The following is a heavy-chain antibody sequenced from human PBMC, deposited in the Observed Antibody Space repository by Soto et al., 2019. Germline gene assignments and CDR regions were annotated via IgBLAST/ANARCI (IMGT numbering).Heavy chain of an antibody. J-gene: IGHJ6*02. CDR2: INPSGGST. D-gene: IGHD2-15*01. CDR1: GYTFTSYY. V-gene: IGHV1-46*01. Sequence: ASVKVSCKASGYTFTSYYMHWVRQAPGQGLEWMGIINPSGGSTSYAQKFQGRVTMTRDTSTSTVYMELSSLRSEDTAVYYCAREPRREILGYSSGGSCHTDGMDVWGQGTTVTVSS. CDR3: AREPRREILGYSSGGSCHTDGMDV.